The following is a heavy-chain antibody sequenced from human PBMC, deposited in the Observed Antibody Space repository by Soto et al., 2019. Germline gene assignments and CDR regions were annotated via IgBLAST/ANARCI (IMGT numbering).Heavy chain of an antibody. D-gene: IGHD5-12*01. Sequence: SLRLSCAASGFTFSSCGMHWVRQAPGKGLEWVAVIWYDGSNKYYADSVKGRFTISRDNSKNTLYLQMNSLRAEDTAVYYCAREGLEGWLRTTHNWFDPWGQGTLVTVSS. V-gene: IGHV3-33*01. CDR2: IWYDGSNK. CDR3: AREGLEGWLRTTHNWFDP. CDR1: GFTFSSCG. J-gene: IGHJ5*02.